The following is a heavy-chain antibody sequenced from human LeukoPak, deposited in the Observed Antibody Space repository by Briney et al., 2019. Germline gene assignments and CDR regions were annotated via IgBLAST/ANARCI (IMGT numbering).Heavy chain of an antibody. CDR1: GGSISSYY. Sequence: SETLSLTCTVSGGSISSYYWSWIRQPAGKGLEWIGRIHTSGSTNYNPSLKSRVTMSVDTSKNQFSLKLRSVTAADTAVYYCARVSSSWYQDWYFDLWGRGTLVTVSS. J-gene: IGHJ2*01. V-gene: IGHV4-4*07. CDR3: ARVSSSWYQDWYFDL. D-gene: IGHD6-13*01. CDR2: IHTSGST.